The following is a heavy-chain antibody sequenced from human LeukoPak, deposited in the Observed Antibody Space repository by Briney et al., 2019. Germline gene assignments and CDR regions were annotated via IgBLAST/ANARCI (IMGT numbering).Heavy chain of an antibody. CDR3: ARDLLPPNYYDSIFD. D-gene: IGHD3-22*01. CDR1: GFTFSSYS. CDR2: ISSSSSTI. V-gene: IGHV3-48*01. J-gene: IGHJ4*02. Sequence: PGGSLRLSCAASGFTFSSYSMNWVRQAPGKGLEWVSYISSSSSTIYYADSVKGRFTISRDNAKNSLYLQMNSLRAEDTAVYYCARDLLPPNYYDSIFDWGQGTLVTVSS.